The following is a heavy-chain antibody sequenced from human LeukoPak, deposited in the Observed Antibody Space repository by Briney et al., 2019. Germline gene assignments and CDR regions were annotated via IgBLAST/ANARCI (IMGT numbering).Heavy chain of an antibody. Sequence: SETLSLTCTVSGGSISSSSYYWGWLRQPPGKGLEWIGSIYYSGSTYYNPSLKSRVTISVDTSKNQFSLKLSSVTAADTAVYYCARGKKVARGSGSYYYYWGQGTLVTVSS. CDR2: IYYSGST. CDR1: GGSISSSSYY. J-gene: IGHJ4*02. V-gene: IGHV4-39*07. CDR3: ARGKKVARGSGSYYYY. D-gene: IGHD3-10*01.